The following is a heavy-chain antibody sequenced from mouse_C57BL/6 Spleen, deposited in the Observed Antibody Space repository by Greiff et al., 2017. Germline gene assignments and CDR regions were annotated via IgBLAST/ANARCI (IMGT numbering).Heavy chain of an antibody. Sequence: EVQLQESGPGLVKPSQSLSLTCSVTGYSITSGYYWNWIRQFPGNKLEWMGYISYDGSNNYNPSLKNRISITRDTSKNQFFLNLNSVTTEDTATYYCASDKDYGYFDYWGQGTTLTVSS. D-gene: IGHD1-1*01. CDR3: ASDKDYGYFDY. V-gene: IGHV3-6*01. CDR1: GYSITSGYY. J-gene: IGHJ2*01. CDR2: ISYDGSN.